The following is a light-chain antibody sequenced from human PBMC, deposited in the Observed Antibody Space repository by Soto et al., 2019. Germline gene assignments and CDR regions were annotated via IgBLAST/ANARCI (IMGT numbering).Light chain of an antibody. CDR1: SSNIGNNY. CDR3: APWDGSLAAEV. CDR2: DNN. V-gene: IGLV1-51*01. J-gene: IGLJ2*01. Sequence: QSVLTQPPSVSAAPGQKGTISCSGSSSNIGNNYVSWYQQLPGTAPKLLIYDNNKRPSGIPDRFSGSKSGTSGTLDITGLQTGDEADYYCAPWDGSLAAEVFGGGTKLTVL.